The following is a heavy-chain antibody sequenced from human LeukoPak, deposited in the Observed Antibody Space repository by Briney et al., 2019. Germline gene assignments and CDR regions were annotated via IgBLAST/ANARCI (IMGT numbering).Heavy chain of an antibody. V-gene: IGHV3-48*01. CDR2: ISSSSSTI. CDR3: ARDDHYNYYYMDV. Sequence: GGSQRLSCAASGFIFSTYSMNWVRQAPGKGLEWVSYISSSSSTIYYADSVKGRFNISRDNAENSLYLQMNSLGAEDSAVYYCARDDHYNYYYMDVWGKGTTVTVSS. CDR1: GFIFSTYS. J-gene: IGHJ6*03.